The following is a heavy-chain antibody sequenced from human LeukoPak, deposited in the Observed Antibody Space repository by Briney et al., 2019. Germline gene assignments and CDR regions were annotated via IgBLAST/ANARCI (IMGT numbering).Heavy chain of an antibody. J-gene: IGHJ4*02. CDR1: GFTFSSYA. Sequence: GGSLRLSCAASGFTFSSYAMSWVRQAPGKGLEWVSAISGSGGSTYYADSVKGRFTISRDNSKNTLYLQMNSLRAEDTAAYYCAKGGRSSSWYGVFDYWGQGTLVTVSS. CDR3: AKGGRSSSWYGVFDY. V-gene: IGHV3-23*01. D-gene: IGHD6-13*01. CDR2: ISGSGGST.